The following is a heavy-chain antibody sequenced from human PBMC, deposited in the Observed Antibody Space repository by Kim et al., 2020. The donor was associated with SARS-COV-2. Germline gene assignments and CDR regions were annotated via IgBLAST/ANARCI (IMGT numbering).Heavy chain of an antibody. V-gene: IGHV4-59*13. J-gene: IGHJ6*02. CDR1: GDSISSYY. CDR3: ARDRVVGGMDV. CDR2: IYYSGST. D-gene: IGHD1-26*01. Sequence: SETLSLTCTVSGDSISSYYWSLIRHPPGKGLEWIGYIYYSGSTNYNPSLKSRVTISVDTSKNQFSLKLSSVTAADTAVYYCARDRVVGGMDVWGQGTTVTVSS.